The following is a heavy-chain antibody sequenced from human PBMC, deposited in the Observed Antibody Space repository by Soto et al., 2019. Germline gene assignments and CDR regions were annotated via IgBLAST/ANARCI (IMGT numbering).Heavy chain of an antibody. Sequence: GGSLRLSCAASGVTFSSYAMSWVRQAPGKGLEWVSAISYGGGTTYYADSVKGRFTISRDNSKNTLYLQMNSLRAEDTAVYYCAKNPGYYYDSTGYHFDYWGQGTLVTVSS. CDR2: ISYGGGTT. CDR3: AKNPGYYYDSTGYHFDY. V-gene: IGHV3-23*01. CDR1: GVTFSSYA. J-gene: IGHJ4*02. D-gene: IGHD3-22*01.